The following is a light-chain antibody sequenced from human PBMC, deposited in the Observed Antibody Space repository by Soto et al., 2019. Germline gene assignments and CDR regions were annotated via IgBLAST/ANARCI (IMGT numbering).Light chain of an antibody. CDR1: QTVFSEY. V-gene: IGKV3-20*01. J-gene: IGKJ5*01. CDR2: GAS. CDR3: QQYNNWPPIT. Sequence: EIVLTQSPGTLSLSPGERATLSCRASQTVFSEYLAWYQQKPGQAPRLLIYGASRRASGIPDRFSASGSGTDFTLTISRLEPEDFAVYYCQQYNNWPPITFGQGTRLENK.